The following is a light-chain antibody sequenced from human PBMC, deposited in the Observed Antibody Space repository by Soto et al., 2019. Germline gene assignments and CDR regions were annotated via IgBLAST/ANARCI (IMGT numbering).Light chain of an antibody. J-gene: IGLJ1*01. CDR3: CSYADSSTYV. CDR1: SSDVGSYNL. CDR2: EDS. V-gene: IGLV2-23*01. Sequence: QSALAQPASVSGSPGQSITISCPGTSSDVGSYNLVSWYQQHPGKAPKLIIYEDSKRPSGVSNRFSGSKSGNTASLTISGLQTEDEADYYCCSYADSSTYVFGTGTKVTVL.